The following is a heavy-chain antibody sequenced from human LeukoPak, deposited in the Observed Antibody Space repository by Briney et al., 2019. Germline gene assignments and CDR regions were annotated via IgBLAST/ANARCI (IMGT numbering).Heavy chain of an antibody. CDR1: GGSISSSSYY. J-gene: IGHJ4*02. V-gene: IGHV4-39*07. CDR2: IYYSGST. D-gene: IGHD6-6*01. CDR3: ARLGIAARLEIDY. Sequence: PSETLSLTCTVSGGSISSSSYYWGWIRQPPGKGLEWIGSIYYSGSTYYNPSLKRRVTISVDTSKNQFSLKLSSVTAADTAVYYCARLGIAARLEIDYWGQGTLVTVSS.